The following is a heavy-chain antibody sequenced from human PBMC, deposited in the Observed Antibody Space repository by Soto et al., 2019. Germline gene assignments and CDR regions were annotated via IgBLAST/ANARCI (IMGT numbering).Heavy chain of an antibody. V-gene: IGHV3-64*01. CDR3: VRRASGNYDY. D-gene: IGHD1-7*01. J-gene: IGHJ4*02. Sequence: EVQLAESGGGMVQPGGSLRLSCVASGFTFSSYAMHWVRQAPGKGLEYVSSISSNGGTTYYGNSVKGRFTISRDNSKNTLYLQMGSLRADYMAVYYCVRRASGNYDYWGQGTLVTVSS. CDR1: GFTFSSYA. CDR2: ISSNGGTT.